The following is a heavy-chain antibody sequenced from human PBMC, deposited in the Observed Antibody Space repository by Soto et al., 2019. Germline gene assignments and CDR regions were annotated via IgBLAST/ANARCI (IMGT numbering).Heavy chain of an antibody. CDR3: ARKGYGDYPIDY. Sequence: QITLKESGPTLVKPTQTLTLTCTFSAFSLSTSGVGVGWIRQPPGKALEWLAVIYWDDSNEYRPSLKSRLTITKDTSKNQVVLTMTNMDPVDTSTDYCARKGYGDYPIDYWGQGTLVTVAS. CDR1: AFSLSTSGVG. CDR2: IYWDDSN. V-gene: IGHV2-5*02. J-gene: IGHJ4*02. D-gene: IGHD4-17*01.